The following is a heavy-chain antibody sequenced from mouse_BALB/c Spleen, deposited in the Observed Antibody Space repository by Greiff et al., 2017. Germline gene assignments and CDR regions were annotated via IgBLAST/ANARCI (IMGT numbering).Heavy chain of an antibody. J-gene: IGHJ1*01. CDR1: GYSFTGYF. V-gene: IGHV1-20*02. CDR2: INPYNGDT. D-gene: IGHD3-1*01. Sequence: VQLQQSGPELVKPGASVKISCKASGYSFTGYFMNWVMQSHGKSLEWIGRINPYNGDTFYNQKFKGKATLTVDKSSSTAHMELRSLASEDSAVYYCARSGNLDWYFDVWGAGTTVTVSS. CDR3: ARSGNLDWYFDV.